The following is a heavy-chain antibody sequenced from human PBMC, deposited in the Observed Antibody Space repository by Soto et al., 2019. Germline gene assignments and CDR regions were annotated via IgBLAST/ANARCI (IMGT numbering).Heavy chain of an antibody. V-gene: IGHV4-34*01. CDR1: GGSFSGYY. Sequence: SETLSLTCAVYGGSFSGYYWSWIRQPPGKGLEWIGEINHSGSTNYNPSLKSRVTISVDTSKNQFSLKLSSVTAADTAVYYCARGGIAARHYYFDYWSQGTLVTVSS. J-gene: IGHJ4*02. CDR2: INHSGST. CDR3: ARGGIAARHYYFDY. D-gene: IGHD6-6*01.